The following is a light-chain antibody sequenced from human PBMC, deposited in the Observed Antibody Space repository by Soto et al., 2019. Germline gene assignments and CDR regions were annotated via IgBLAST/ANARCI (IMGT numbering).Light chain of an antibody. CDR3: QQYNNWPIT. V-gene: IGKV3-15*01. CDR1: QSVGSN. CDR2: GAS. J-gene: IGKJ5*01. Sequence: EIVLTQSPATLSLSPGERATLSCRASQSVGSNLAWYQQKPGQAPRLLFYGASTRDTGIPARFSGSGSGTEFTLTISRLQSEDFEIYYCQQYNNWPITFGQGTRLEIK.